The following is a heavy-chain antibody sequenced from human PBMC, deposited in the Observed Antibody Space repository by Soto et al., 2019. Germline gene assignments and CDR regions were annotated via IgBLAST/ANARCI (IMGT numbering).Heavy chain of an antibody. CDR1: GFTFSNYW. CDR3: ARGCSGGSCYSIWFDY. D-gene: IGHD2-15*01. J-gene: IGHJ4*02. V-gene: IGHV3-7*03. CDR2: IKQDGSEK. Sequence: LRLSCAASGFTFSNYWMTWVRQAPGKGLEWVANIKQDGSEKYYVDSVKGRFTISRDNAKNSLYLQMNSLRAEDTAVYYCARGCSGGSCYSIWFDYWGQGTQVTVSS.